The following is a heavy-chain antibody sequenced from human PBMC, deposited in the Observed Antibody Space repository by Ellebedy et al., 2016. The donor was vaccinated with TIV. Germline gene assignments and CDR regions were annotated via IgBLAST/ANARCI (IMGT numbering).Heavy chain of an antibody. V-gene: IGHV1-46*01. J-gene: IGHJ4*02. Sequence: ASVKVSCKASGYTFTNYFLYWVRQAPGQGLEWMGIINPTSGSSNYAQKFQGRVTMTRDTSTSTGYMVLSSLRSEDTAVYYCARGDNYYYDSSGYYYNYWGQGTLVTVSS. CDR1: GYTFTNYF. CDR2: INPTSGSS. CDR3: ARGDNYYYDSSGYYYNY. D-gene: IGHD3-22*01.